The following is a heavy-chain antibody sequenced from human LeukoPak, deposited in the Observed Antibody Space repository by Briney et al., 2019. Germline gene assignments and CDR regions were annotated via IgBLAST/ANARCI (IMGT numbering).Heavy chain of an antibody. CDR2: IKQDGSEK. J-gene: IGHJ4*02. CDR1: GFTFSSYS. V-gene: IGHV3-7*01. D-gene: IGHD3-3*01. Sequence: PGGSLRLSCAASGFTFSSYSMNWVRQAPGKGLEWVANIKQDGSEKYYVDSVKGRFTISRDNAKNSLYLQMNSLRAEDTAVYYCARDPTYYDFWSGYYGTYYFDYWGQGTLVTVSS. CDR3: ARDPTYYDFWSGYYGTYYFDY.